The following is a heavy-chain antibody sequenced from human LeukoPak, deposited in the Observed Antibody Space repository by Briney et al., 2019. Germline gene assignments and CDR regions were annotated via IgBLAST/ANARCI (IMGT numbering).Heavy chain of an antibody. V-gene: IGHV4-59*12. CDR2: IYYSGYT. CDR3: ARGGWVAAAGTSFDY. Sequence: SETLSLTCTVSGGSISSYYWSWIRQPPGKGLEWIGCIYYSGYTNYKSSLKSRVTISVDTSKNQFSLKLSSVTAADTAVYYCARGGWVAAAGTSFDYWGQGTLVTVSS. CDR1: GGSISSYY. J-gene: IGHJ4*02. D-gene: IGHD6-13*01.